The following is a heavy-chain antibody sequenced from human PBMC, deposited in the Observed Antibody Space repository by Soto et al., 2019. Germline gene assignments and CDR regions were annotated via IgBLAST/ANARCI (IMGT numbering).Heavy chain of an antibody. D-gene: IGHD3-22*01. CDR3: ARFCYFASSAYPTCPYGLDV. CDR1: GGSFSGNY. V-gene: IGHV4-34*01. Sequence: SETLSLTCGVSGGSFSGNYWTWIRQPPGKGLQWIGEINHSGSTNYNPSLRSRVTISIDTSKNQFSLNLTSVTAADTAVYYGARFCYFASSAYPTCPYGLDVWGLGTTVTVSS. CDR2: INHSGST. J-gene: IGHJ6*02.